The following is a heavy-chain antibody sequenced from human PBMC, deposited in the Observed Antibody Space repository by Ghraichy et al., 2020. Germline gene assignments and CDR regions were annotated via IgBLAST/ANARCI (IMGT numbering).Heavy chain of an antibody. D-gene: IGHD6-6*01. CDR2: IYPGDSDT. Sequence: GGSLRLSCKGSGYSFTSYWIGWVRQMPGKGLEWMGIIYPGDSDTRYSPSFQGQVTISADKSISTAYLQWSSLKASDTAMYYCARPTSSLGYGMDVWGQGTTVTVSS. CDR1: GYSFTSYW. J-gene: IGHJ6*02. V-gene: IGHV5-51*01. CDR3: ARPTSSLGYGMDV.